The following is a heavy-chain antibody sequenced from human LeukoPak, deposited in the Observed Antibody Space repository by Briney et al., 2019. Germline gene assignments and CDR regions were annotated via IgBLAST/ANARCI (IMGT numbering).Heavy chain of an antibody. V-gene: IGHV3-30-3*01. D-gene: IGHD7-27*01. Sequence: GGSLRLSCAASGFTFNTYAMHWVRQAPGKGLEWVAVIAYDGNNKYYADSVKGRFTVSRDNTKNTLYLQMNSLRAEDTAVYYCARDNNWGSTHYWGQGTLVAVSS. CDR2: IAYDGNNK. J-gene: IGHJ4*02. CDR1: GFTFNTYA. CDR3: ARDNNWGSTHY.